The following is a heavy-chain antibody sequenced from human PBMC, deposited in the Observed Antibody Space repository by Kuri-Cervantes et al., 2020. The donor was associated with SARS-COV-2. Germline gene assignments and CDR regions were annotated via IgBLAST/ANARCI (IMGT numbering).Heavy chain of an antibody. CDR3: AKDLGYPAASDAFDI. D-gene: IGHD5-18*01. Sequence: ETLSLTCTVSGGSISSGDYYWSWVRQAPGKGLEWVSAISGSGGSTYYADSVKGRFTISRDKSKNTLYLQMNSLRAEDTDVYYCAKDLGYPAASDAFDIWGQGTMVTVSS. CDR1: GGSISSGDYY. J-gene: IGHJ3*02. V-gene: IGHV3-23*01. CDR2: ISGSGGST.